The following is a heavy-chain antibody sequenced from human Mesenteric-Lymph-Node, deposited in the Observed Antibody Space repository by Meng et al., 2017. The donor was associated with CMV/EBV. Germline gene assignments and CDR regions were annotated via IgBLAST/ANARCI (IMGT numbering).Heavy chain of an antibody. V-gene: IGHV3-30*04. Sequence: GESLKISCAASGFTFSSYAMHWVRQAPGKGLEWVAVISYDGSNKYYADSVKGRFTISRDNSKNTLYLQMNSLRAEDTAVYYCARGYRTTSWFDAFDIWGQGTMVTVSS. D-gene: IGHD2-2*01. CDR3: ARGYRTTSWFDAFDI. CDR1: GFTFSSYA. J-gene: IGHJ3*02. CDR2: ISYDGSNK.